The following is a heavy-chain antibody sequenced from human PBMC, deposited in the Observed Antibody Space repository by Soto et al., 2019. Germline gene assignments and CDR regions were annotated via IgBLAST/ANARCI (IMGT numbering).Heavy chain of an antibody. CDR3: ARTVAGGGAFDY. V-gene: IGHV3-48*03. Sequence: VQLVESGGGLVQPGGSLRLSCAASGFTFSSYEMNWVRQAPGKGLEWVSYISSSGSTIYYADSVKGRFTISRDNAKNSLYLQMNSLRAEDTAVYYCARTVAGGGAFDYWGQGTLVTVSS. D-gene: IGHD6-19*01. J-gene: IGHJ4*02. CDR2: ISSSGSTI. CDR1: GFTFSSYE.